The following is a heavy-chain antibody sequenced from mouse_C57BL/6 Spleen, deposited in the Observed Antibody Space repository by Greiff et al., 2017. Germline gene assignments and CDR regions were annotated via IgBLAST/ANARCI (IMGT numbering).Heavy chain of an antibody. CDR3: ARDWDGAMDY. Sequence: VQLQQSGPELVKPGASVKISCKASGYAFSSSWMNWVKQRPGKGLEWIGRIYPGDGDTNYNGKFKGKATLTADKSSSTAYMQLSSLTSEYSAVYFCARDWDGAMDYWGQGTSVTVSS. D-gene: IGHD4-1*01. V-gene: IGHV1-82*01. J-gene: IGHJ4*01. CDR2: IYPGDGDT. CDR1: GYAFSSSW.